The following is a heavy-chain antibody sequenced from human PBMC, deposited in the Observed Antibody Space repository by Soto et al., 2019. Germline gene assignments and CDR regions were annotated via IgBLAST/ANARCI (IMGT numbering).Heavy chain of an antibody. D-gene: IGHD3-22*01. CDR3: ARDYYDSSGFWLVAY. J-gene: IGHJ4*02. Sequence: ASVKVSCKASGYTFTSYYMHWVRQAPGQGLEWMGIINPSGGSTSYARKFQGRVTMTRDTSTSTVYMELSSLRSEDTAVYYCARDYYDSSGFWLVAYWGQGTLVTVSS. V-gene: IGHV1-46*01. CDR1: GYTFTSYY. CDR2: INPSGGST.